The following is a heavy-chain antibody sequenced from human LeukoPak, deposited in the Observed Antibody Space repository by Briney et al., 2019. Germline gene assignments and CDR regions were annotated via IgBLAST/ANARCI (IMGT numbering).Heavy chain of an antibody. D-gene: IGHD6-6*01. CDR2: IWNDGSNK. Sequence: GGSLRLSCALSRFTLSTYGMHWARHAPGKGLEWVAFIWNDGSNKYYAHSVKGRLTISRDNSKNTLYLQMNSVRVEDTAVYSCARGETARRGALDYWGQGTLVTVSS. CDR3: ARGETARRGALDY. CDR1: RFTLSTYG. V-gene: IGHV3-30*02. J-gene: IGHJ4*02.